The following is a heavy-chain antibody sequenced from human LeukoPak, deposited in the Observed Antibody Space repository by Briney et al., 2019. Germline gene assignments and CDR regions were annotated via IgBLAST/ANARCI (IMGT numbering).Heavy chain of an antibody. V-gene: IGHV4-4*07. CDR3: ARDRLLESQNNWFDP. D-gene: IGHD2-15*01. CDR2: IYTSGST. J-gene: IGHJ5*02. CDR1: GGSISSYY. Sequence: PSETLSLTCTVSGGSISSYYWSWIRQPAGKGLEWIGRIYTSGSTNYNPSLKSRVTMSVDTSKNQFSLKLSSVTAADMAVYYCARDRLLESQNNWFDPWGQGTLVTVSS.